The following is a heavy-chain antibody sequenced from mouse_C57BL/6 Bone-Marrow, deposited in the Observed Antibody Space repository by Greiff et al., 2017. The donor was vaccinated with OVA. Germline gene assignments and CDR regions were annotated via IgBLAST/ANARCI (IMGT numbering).Heavy chain of an antibody. CDR3: ARDAGDGYWYFDV. CDR1: GFTFSDFY. J-gene: IGHJ1*03. D-gene: IGHD2-3*01. V-gene: IGHV7-1*01. Sequence: EVNVVESGGGLVQSGRSLRLSCATSGFTFSDFYMEWVRQAPGKGLEWIAASRNKANDYTTEYSASVKGRFIFSRDTSQSILYLQMNALRAEDTAIYYCARDAGDGYWYFDVWGTGTTVTVSS. CDR2: SRNKANDYTT.